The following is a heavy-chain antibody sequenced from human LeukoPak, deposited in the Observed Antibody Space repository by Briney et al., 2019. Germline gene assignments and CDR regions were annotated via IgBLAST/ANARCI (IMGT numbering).Heavy chain of an antibody. D-gene: IGHD6-13*01. Sequence: GGSLRLSCAASGFTVSSNYMSWVRQAPGKGLEWVSVIYSGGSTYYADSVKGRFTISRDNSKNTLYLQMNSLRAEDTAVYYCARADIAAAEPYYYYYYGMDVWGQGTTVTVSS. CDR3: ARADIAAAEPYYYYYYGMDV. V-gene: IGHV3-53*01. J-gene: IGHJ6*02. CDR2: IYSGGST. CDR1: GFTVSSNY.